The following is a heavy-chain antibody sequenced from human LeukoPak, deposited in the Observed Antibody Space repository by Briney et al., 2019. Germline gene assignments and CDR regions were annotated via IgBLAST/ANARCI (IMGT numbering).Heavy chain of an antibody. V-gene: IGHV3-20*04. CDR3: AREGYSSGWYSPYFDY. J-gene: IGHJ4*02. CDR2: INWNGGST. CDR1: GFTFDDYG. D-gene: IGHD6-19*01. Sequence: GGSLRLSCAASGFTFDDYGMSWVRQAPGKGLELVSGINWNGGSTGYADSVKGRFTISRDNAKNSLYLQMNSLRAEDTALYYCAREGYSSGWYSPYFDYWGQGTLVTVSS.